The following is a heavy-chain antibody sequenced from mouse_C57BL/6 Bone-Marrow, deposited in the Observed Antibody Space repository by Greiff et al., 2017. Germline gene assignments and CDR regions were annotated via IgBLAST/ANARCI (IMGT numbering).Heavy chain of an antibody. Sequence: EVQLQQSGPVLVKPGASVKMSCKASGYTFTDYYMNWVKQSHGKSLEWIGVINPYNGGTSYNQKFKGKATLTVDKSSSTAYMELNSLTSEDSAVYYCVHYYGSSYGYAMDYWGQGTSVTVSS. CDR1: GYTFTDYY. CDR3: VHYYGSSYGYAMDY. J-gene: IGHJ4*01. CDR2: INPYNGGT. V-gene: IGHV1-19*01. D-gene: IGHD1-1*01.